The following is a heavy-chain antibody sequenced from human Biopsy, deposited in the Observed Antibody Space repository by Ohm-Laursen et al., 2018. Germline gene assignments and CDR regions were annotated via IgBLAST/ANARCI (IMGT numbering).Heavy chain of an antibody. J-gene: IGHJ5*02. CDR1: GDSISSYY. D-gene: IGHD3-22*01. CDR3: ARGDYFDSNGYFWFDP. Sequence: SETLSLTCTVSGDSISSYYWSWIRQSPGEGLEWIGYVYYTGSTGYNPSLQSRVTISVDTSKNHFSLRLRSVTPADTAVYYCARGDYFDSNGYFWFDPWGQGTLVTVSS. CDR2: VYYTGST. V-gene: IGHV4-59*01.